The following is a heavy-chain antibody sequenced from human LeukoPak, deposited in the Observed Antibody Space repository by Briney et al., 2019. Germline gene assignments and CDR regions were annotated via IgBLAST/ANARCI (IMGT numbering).Heavy chain of an antibody. Sequence: PSETLSLTCTVSGGSISSYYWSWIRQPPGKGLEWIGYIYYSGSTYYNPSLKSRVAISVDTSKNQFSLKLSSVTAADTAVYYCARDLGTVVTGAFDIWGQGTMVTVSS. CDR3: ARDLGTVVTGAFDI. V-gene: IGHV4-59*12. D-gene: IGHD4-23*01. CDR2: IYYSGST. J-gene: IGHJ3*02. CDR1: GGSISSYY.